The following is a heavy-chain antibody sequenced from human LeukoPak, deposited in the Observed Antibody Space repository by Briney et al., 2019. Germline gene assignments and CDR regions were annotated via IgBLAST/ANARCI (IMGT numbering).Heavy chain of an antibody. V-gene: IGHV1-24*01. CDR1: GYTLTELS. D-gene: IGHD1-7*01. CDR3: ATESNGTTIPYYYYGMDV. Sequence: ASVTVSCKVSGYTLTELSMHWVRQAPGKGLEWMGGFDPEDGETIYAQKFQGRVTMTEDTSTDTAYMELSSLRSEDTAVYYCATESNGTTIPYYYYGMDVWGQGTTVTVSS. J-gene: IGHJ6*02. CDR2: FDPEDGET.